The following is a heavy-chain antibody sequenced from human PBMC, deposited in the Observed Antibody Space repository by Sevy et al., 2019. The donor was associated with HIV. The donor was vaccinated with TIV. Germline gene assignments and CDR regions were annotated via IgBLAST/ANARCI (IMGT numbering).Heavy chain of an antibody. J-gene: IGHJ1*01. Sequence: GGSLRLSCTVSGFIFSNFAMHWVRQAPGKGLEWVAVTSYDGSHKYYADSVKGRFIVSRDNSRNILSLEMSSLTRDDTAVYYCARGENDDELFQYWGQGTLVTVSS. CDR2: TSYDGSHK. CDR3: ARGENDDELFQY. CDR1: GFIFSNFA. V-gene: IGHV3-30*04. D-gene: IGHD3-16*01.